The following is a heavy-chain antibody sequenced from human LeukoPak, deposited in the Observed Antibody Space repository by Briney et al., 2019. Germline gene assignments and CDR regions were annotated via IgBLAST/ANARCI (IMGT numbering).Heavy chain of an antibody. CDR1: GYTFTGYY. CDR3: ARGYCSGGSCYSVENWFDP. V-gene: IGHV1-2*06. J-gene: IGHJ5*02. D-gene: IGHD2-15*01. CDR2: INPNSGGT. Sequence: VASVKVSCKAAGYTFTGYYMFWVRQAPGQGLEWMGRINPNSGGTNYAQKFQGRVTMTRDTSISTAYVELSRLRSDDTAVYYCARGYCSGGSCYSVENWFDPWGQGTLVTVSS.